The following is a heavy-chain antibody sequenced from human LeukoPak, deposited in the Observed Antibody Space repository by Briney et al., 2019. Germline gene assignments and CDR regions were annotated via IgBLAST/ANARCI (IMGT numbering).Heavy chain of an antibody. J-gene: IGHJ4*02. D-gene: IGHD3-10*01. V-gene: IGHV2-5*01. CDR3: AHFLTYYYGSGSYYDY. CDR2: IYWNDDK. Sequence: ESGPTLVNPTQTLTLTCTFSGFSLSTSGVGVGWIRQPPGKALEWLALIYWNDDKRYSPSLKSRLTITKDTSKNQVVLTMTNMDPVDTATYYCAHFLTYYYGSGSYYDYWGQGTLVTVSS. CDR1: GFSLSTSGVG.